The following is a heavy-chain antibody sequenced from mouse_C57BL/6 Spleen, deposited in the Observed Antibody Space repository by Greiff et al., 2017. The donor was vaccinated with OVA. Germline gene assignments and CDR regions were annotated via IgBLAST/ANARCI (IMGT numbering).Heavy chain of an antibody. V-gene: IGHV1-26*01. Sequence: VQLQQSGPELVKPGASVKISCKASGNTFTDYYMNWVKQSHGKSLEWIGDINPNNGGTSYNQKFKGKATLTVDKSSSTAYMELRSLTSEDSAVYYCASSGYAMDYWGQGTSVTVSS. CDR3: ASSGYAMDY. J-gene: IGHJ4*01. CDR1: GNTFTDYY. CDR2: INPNNGGT.